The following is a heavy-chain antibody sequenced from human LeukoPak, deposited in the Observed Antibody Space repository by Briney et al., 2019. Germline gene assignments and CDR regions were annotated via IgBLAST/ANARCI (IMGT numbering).Heavy chain of an antibody. CDR3: ARGGYYDSSGYYDY. V-gene: IGHV3-48*03. Sequence: GGSLRLSCAASGFTFSSYEMNWVRQAPGKGLEGVSYISSSGSTIYYADSVKGRFTISRDNAKNSLYLQMNSLRAEDTAVYYCARGGYYDSSGYYDYWGQGTLVTVSS. CDR2: ISSSGSTI. CDR1: GFTFSSYE. D-gene: IGHD3-22*01. J-gene: IGHJ4*02.